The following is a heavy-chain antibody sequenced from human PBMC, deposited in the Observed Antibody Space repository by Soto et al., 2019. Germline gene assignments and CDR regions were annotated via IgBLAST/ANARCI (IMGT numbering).Heavy chain of an antibody. D-gene: IGHD6-13*01. J-gene: IGHJ4*02. V-gene: IGHV3-23*01. Sequence: GGSLRLSCAASGFTFSSYSMNWVRQAPGKGLEWVXGXGXXXGXTXSXAXXXXWFPIGRDNSKNAQYLRMNSLSAEDTPVYYCAKGGSWSTRYYFDCGGQGTLVTVYS. CDR2: XGXXXGXT. CDR1: GFTFSSYS. CDR3: AKGGSWSTRYYFDC.